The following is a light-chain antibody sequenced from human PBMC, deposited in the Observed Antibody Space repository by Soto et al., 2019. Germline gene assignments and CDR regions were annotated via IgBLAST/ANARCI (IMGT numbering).Light chain of an antibody. CDR3: QQYNSYPIT. CDR2: KAS. CDR1: QSISSW. J-gene: IGKJ5*01. V-gene: IGKV1-5*03. Sequence: DIQMTQSPSTLSASVGDRVTIPCRASQSISSWLAWYQQKPGKAPKLLINKASSLESGVPSRFSGSGSGTEFTLTISSLQPDDFATYYCQQYNSYPITFGQGTRLEI.